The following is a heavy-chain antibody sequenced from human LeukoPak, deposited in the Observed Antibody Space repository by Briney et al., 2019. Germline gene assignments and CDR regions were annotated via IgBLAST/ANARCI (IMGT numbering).Heavy chain of an antibody. D-gene: IGHD3-3*01. CDR2: INHSGST. V-gene: IGHV4-34*01. CDR3: ARDLYYDFWSGYYRYNWFDP. CDR1: GGSFSGYY. Sequence: SETLSLTCAVYGGSFSGYYWSWIRQPPGKGLEWIGEINHSGSTNYNPSLKSRVTISVDTSKNQFSPKLSSVTAADTAVYYCARDLYYDFWSGYYRYNWFDPWGQGTLVTVSS. J-gene: IGHJ5*02.